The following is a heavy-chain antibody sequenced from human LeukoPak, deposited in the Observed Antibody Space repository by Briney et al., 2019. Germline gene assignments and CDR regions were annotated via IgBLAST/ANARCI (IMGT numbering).Heavy chain of an antibody. CDR3: ARGGYYDSSGYYKFDY. CDR2: IYYSGST. V-gene: IGHV4-59*01. D-gene: IGHD3-22*01. J-gene: IGHJ4*02. Sequence: PSETLSLTCTVSGGSISSYYWSGIRQPPAKGLEWVGYIYYSGSTNYNPSLKRRVTISVDTSKRQFSLKLSSVTAADTAVYYCARGGYYDSSGYYKFDYWGQGTLVTVSS. CDR1: GGSISSYY.